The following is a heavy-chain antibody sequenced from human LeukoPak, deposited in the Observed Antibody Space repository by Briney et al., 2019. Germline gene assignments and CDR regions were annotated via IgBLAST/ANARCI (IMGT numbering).Heavy chain of an antibody. CDR1: GGSISSGGYY. CDR2: IYYSGST. V-gene: IGHV4-61*08. D-gene: IGHD3-3*01. J-gene: IGHJ5*02. Sequence: SETLSLTCTVSGGSISSGGYYWSWIRQPPGKGLEWIGYIYYSGSTNYNPSLKSRVTISVDTSKNQFSLKLSSVTAADTAVYYCASSFFEVQNWFDPWGQGTLVTVSS. CDR3: ASSFFEVQNWFDP.